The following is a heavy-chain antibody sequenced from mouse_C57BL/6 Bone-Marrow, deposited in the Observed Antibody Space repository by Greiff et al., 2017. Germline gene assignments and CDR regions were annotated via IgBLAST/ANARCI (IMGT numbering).Heavy chain of an antibody. J-gene: IGHJ1*03. CDR2: IDPSDSYT. CDR3: ARGGDGYYVDWYFDF. V-gene: IGHV1-59*01. Sequence: QVQLQQPGAELVRPGTSVKLSCKASGYTFTSYWMHWVKQRPGQGLEWIGVIDPSDSYTNYNQKFKGKATLTVDTSSSPAYMQLSSLTSEDSAVYYGARGGDGYYVDWYFDFWGTGTTVTVSS. D-gene: IGHD2-3*01. CDR1: GYTFTSYW.